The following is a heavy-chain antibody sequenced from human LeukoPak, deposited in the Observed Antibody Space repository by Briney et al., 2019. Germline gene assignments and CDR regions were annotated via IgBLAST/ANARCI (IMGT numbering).Heavy chain of an antibody. V-gene: IGHV3-9*01. J-gene: IGHJ2*01. CDR3: AKDIYYDSSGSRYFDL. Sequence: PGRSLRLSCAASGFTFDDYAMHWVRQAPGKGLEWVSGISWNSGSIGYADSVKGRFTISRDNAKNSLYLQMNSLRAEDTALYYCAKDIYYDSSGSRYFDLWGRGTLVTVSS. CDR2: ISWNSGSI. D-gene: IGHD3-22*01. CDR1: GFTFDDYA.